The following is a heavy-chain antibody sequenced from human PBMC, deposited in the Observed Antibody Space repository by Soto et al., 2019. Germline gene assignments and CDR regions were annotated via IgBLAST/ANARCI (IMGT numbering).Heavy chain of an antibody. D-gene: IGHD2-2*01. CDR3: AALGLSRCSSTSCRALDAFDI. CDR1: GFSFTSSA. CDR2: IVVGSGNT. J-gene: IGHJ3*02. V-gene: IGHV1-58*01. Sequence: GASVKVSCKASGFSFTSSAVQWVRQARGQRLEWIGWIVVGSGNTNYAQKFQERVTITRDMSTSTAYMELSSLRSEDTAVYYCAALGLSRCSSTSCRALDAFDIWGQGTMVTVSS.